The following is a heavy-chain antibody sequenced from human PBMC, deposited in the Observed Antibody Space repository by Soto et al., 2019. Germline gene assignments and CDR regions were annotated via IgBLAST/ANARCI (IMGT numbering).Heavy chain of an antibody. J-gene: IGHJ6*02. CDR3: AVGEGTTLGMDV. CDR1: GFTFTSSA. CDR2: IVVGSGNT. D-gene: IGHD4-17*01. V-gene: IGHV1-58*01. Sequence: GASVKVSCKASGFTFTSSAVQWVRQARGQRLEWIGWIVVGSGNTNYAQKFQERVTITRDMSTSTAYMELSSLRSEDTAVYYCAVGEGTTLGMDVWGQGTTVTVSS.